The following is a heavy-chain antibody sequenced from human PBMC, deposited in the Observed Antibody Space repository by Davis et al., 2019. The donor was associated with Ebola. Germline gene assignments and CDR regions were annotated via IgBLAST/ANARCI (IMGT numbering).Heavy chain of an antibody. CDR1: GFTFSDYY. CDR2: IRSKANSYAT. J-gene: IGHJ4*02. Sequence: GESLKISCAASGFTFSDYYMSWIRQAPGKGLEWVGRIRSKANSYATAYAASVKGRFTISRDDSKNTAYLQMNSLKTEDTAVYYCTSTTAPSLDYWGQGTLVTVSS. CDR3: TSTTAPSLDY. V-gene: IGHV3-73*01. D-gene: IGHD4-11*01.